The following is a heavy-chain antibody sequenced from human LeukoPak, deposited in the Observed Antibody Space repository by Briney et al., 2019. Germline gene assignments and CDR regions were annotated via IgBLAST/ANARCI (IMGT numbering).Heavy chain of an antibody. J-gene: IGHJ4*02. CDR3: ARVVVPLVTGPRFDY. D-gene: IGHD1-20*01. V-gene: IGHV4-4*07. CDR2: IYTSGST. CDR1: GGSISSYY. Sequence: TSETLSLTCTVSGGSISSYYWSWIRQPAGKGLEWIGRIYTSGSTNYNPSLKSRVTISVDTSKNQFSLKLSSVTAADTAVYYCARVVVPLVTGPRFDYWGQGTLVTVSS.